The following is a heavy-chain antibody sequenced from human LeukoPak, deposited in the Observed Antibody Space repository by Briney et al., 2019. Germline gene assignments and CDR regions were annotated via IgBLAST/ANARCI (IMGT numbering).Heavy chain of an antibody. V-gene: IGHV3-23*01. CDR3: AKVHRETTVTLVDY. Sequence: GGSLRLSCAASGFTFSSYAMSWVRQAPGKGLEWVSAISGSGGSTYYADPVKGRFTISRDNSKNTLYLQMNSLRAEDTAVYYCAKVHRETTVTLVDYWGQGTLVTVSS. CDR2: ISGSGGST. D-gene: IGHD4-17*01. CDR1: GFTFSSYA. J-gene: IGHJ4*02.